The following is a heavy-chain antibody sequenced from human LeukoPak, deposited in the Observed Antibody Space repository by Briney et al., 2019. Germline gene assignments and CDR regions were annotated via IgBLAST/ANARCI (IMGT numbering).Heavy chain of an antibody. Sequence: GGSLRLSCAASGFTFSDYYMSWIRQAPGKGLEWVSNISSSGSAIYYADSIKGRFTISGDNAKNSLYLQMNSLRAEDTAVYYCARGWGSSWNRHFDYWGQGTLVTVSS. CDR2: ISSSGSAI. CDR1: GFTFSDYY. V-gene: IGHV3-11*04. CDR3: ARGWGSSWNRHFDY. D-gene: IGHD6-13*01. J-gene: IGHJ4*02.